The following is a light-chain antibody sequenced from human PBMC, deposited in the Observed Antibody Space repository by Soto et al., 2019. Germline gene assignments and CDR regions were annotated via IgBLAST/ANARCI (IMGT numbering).Light chain of an antibody. Sequence: ESVLTQSPGTLSLSPGERATLSCRASQSVSSNYLAWYQQKPGQAPRLLIYGASTRASGIPDRFSGSGSGTDFTLTISSLQSEDFAVYYCQQYNNWPSWTFGQGTKVDIK. V-gene: IGKV3-20*01. CDR2: GAS. J-gene: IGKJ1*01. CDR1: QSVSSNY. CDR3: QQYNNWPSWT.